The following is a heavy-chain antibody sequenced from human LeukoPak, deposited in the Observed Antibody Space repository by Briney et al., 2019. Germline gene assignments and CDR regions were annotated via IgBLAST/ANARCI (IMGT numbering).Heavy chain of an antibody. D-gene: IGHD6-13*01. CDR2: IYYSGTT. V-gene: IGHV4-39*07. Sequence: SETLSLTCTVSGGSISSNNDYWGWIRQPPGKGLEWIGSIYYSGTTHYNPSLKSRVTISIDTSKNEFSLNLRSMTAADTAVYYCARTTAAGTPPDYWGQGTLVTVSS. CDR3: ARTTAAGTPPDY. J-gene: IGHJ4*02. CDR1: GGSISSNNDY.